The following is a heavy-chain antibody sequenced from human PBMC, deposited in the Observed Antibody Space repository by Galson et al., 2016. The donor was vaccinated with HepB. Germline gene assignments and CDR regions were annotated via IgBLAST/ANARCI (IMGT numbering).Heavy chain of an antibody. V-gene: IGHV2-5*02. J-gene: IGHJ3*02. CDR3: AYRRTSVAALDASEI. Sequence: PALVKPTQTLTLTCTLSGFSLTNTRVGVAWIRQPPGKAPEWLALIYWDADKRYNPSLKSRLTITRDTSKNQVVLTMANMDPVDTATYFCAYRRTSVAALDASEIWGQGTMVTVSS. D-gene: IGHD6-6*01. CDR1: GFSLTNTRVG. CDR2: IYWDADK.